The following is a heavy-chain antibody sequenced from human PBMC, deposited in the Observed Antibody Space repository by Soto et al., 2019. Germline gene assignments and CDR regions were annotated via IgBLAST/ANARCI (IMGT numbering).Heavy chain of an antibody. J-gene: IGHJ4*01. CDR1: RFTFSTYG. Sequence: LRLFCTASRFTFSTYGMHWVRQAPGKGLEWVATIWYHGNTYYYKDSIKGRFAVSRDNSKNTVFLQMTTRSAEDTATYSCARDRGYGGNYVFGFWGLGTLGAVSS. V-gene: IGHV3-33*01. CDR3: ARDRGYGGNYVFGF. CDR2: IWYHGNTY. D-gene: IGHD4-4*01.